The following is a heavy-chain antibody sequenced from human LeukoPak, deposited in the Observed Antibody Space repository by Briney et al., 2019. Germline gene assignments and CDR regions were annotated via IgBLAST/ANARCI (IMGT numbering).Heavy chain of an antibody. J-gene: IGHJ4*02. Sequence: PGGSLRLSCAASGLTFRTYAMSWVRQAPGKGLEWVSYISSSGSTIYYADSVKGRFTISRDNAKNSLYLQMNSLRAEDTAVYYCASQYYRPGAFYDYWGQGTLVTVSS. CDR2: ISSSGSTI. V-gene: IGHV3-48*03. CDR1: GLTFRTYA. D-gene: IGHD3-10*01. CDR3: ASQYYRPGAFYDY.